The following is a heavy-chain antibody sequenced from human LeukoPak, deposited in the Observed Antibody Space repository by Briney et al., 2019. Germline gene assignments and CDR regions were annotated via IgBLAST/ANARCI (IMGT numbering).Heavy chain of an antibody. Sequence: GSLRLSCAASGFTFSDYYMNWIRQPPGKGLEWIGSIYYSGSTYYNPSLKSRVTISVDTSKNQFSLKLSSVTAADTAVYYCARHRGTTGYYYYYMDVWGKGTTVTISS. CDR3: ARHRGTTGYYYYYMDV. V-gene: IGHV4-39*01. J-gene: IGHJ6*03. D-gene: IGHD1-1*01. CDR2: IYYSGST. CDR1: GFTFSDYY.